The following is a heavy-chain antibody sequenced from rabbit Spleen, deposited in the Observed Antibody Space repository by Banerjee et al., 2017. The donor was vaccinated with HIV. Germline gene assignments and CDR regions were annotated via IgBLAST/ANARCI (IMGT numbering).Heavy chain of an antibody. D-gene: IGHD8-1*01. CDR1: GFSFGSSYW. V-gene: IGHV1S45*01. CDR3: AREYDLSSYPDYFDL. J-gene: IGHJ4*01. CDR2: IYAGSSGNT. Sequence: EESGGDLVQPEGSLTLTCTASGFSFGSSYWICWVRQAPGKGLEWIACIYAGSSGNTYYASWAKGRFTVSKTSSTTVTLQMTSLTVADTATYFCAREYDLSSYPDYFDLWGPGTLVTVS.